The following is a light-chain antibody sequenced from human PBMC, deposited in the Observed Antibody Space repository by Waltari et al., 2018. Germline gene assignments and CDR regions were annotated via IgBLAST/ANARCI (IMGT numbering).Light chain of an antibody. CDR2: EVT. V-gene: IGLV2-14*01. CDR1: TRDVGRYNY. Sequence: QSALTQPASASGSPGQSITISCTGTTRDVGRYNYVSWYQCHPGKAPELIIYEVTNRPSGVSDRFSGSKSGNTASLSISGLQPEDEADYYCSSYTSIKTPYVVFGGGTKVTVL. J-gene: IGLJ2*01. CDR3: SSYTSIKTPYVV.